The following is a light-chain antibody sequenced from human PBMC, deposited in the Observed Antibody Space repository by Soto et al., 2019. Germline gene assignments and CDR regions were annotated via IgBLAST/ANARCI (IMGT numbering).Light chain of an antibody. CDR3: SSYTSSSTPHV. J-gene: IGLJ1*01. CDR1: SSDVGGYNY. CDR2: DVS. V-gene: IGLV2-14*01. Sequence: QSALTRPASVSRSPGQSITISCAGTSSDVGGYNYVSWYQQHPGKAPKLMIYDVSSRPSGVSNRFSGAKSGNTASLTISGLQTEDEADYYCSSYTSSSTPHVFGTGPKVTVL.